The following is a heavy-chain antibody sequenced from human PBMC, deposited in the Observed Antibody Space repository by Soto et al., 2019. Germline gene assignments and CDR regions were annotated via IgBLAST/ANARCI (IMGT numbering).Heavy chain of an antibody. CDR1: GYTFTSYC. CDR3: ARSGRDGYRWFDP. CDR2: INPYNGGT. V-gene: IGHV1-18*04. J-gene: IGHJ5*02. Sequence: ASAKVSCKAHGYTFTSYCISWVRQPPGQGLEWMGWINPYNGGTNYAQKFQGRVTITTDKSTSTAYMELSSLRSEDTAVYYCARSGRDGYRWFDPWGQGTLVTAS. D-gene: IGHD5-12*01.